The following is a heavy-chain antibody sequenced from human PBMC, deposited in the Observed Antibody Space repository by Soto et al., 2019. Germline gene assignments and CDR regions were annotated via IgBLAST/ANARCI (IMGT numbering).Heavy chain of an antibody. Sequence: QVQLQESGPGLVKPSQTLSLTCTVSGGSISSGDYYWSWIRQPPGKGLEWIGYIYYSGSTYYNPSLKSRVTISVDTSKNQFSLKLSSVTAADTAVYYCARDRPGLTFGWPHGMDVWGKGTTVTVSS. J-gene: IGHJ6*04. CDR2: IYYSGST. CDR1: GGSISSGDYY. V-gene: IGHV4-30-4*01. D-gene: IGHD3-16*01. CDR3: ARDRPGLTFGWPHGMDV.